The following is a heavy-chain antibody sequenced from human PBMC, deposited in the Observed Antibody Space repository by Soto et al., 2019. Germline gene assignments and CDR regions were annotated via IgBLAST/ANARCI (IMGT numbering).Heavy chain of an antibody. CDR2: ISSYGGAK. V-gene: IGHV3-23*01. J-gene: IGHJ4*02. CDR1: GFTFSHHA. CDR3: AKGTSLYDDRGYYYLSYYDH. D-gene: IGHD3-22*01. Sequence: PGGSLRLSCAASGFTFSHHAMSWVRQAPGKGLEWVSDISSYGGAKYYADSVKGRFTISRDNSNNMVYLQMNSLRPEDTAVYYCAKGTSLYDDRGYYYLSYYDHWGQGILVTVSS.